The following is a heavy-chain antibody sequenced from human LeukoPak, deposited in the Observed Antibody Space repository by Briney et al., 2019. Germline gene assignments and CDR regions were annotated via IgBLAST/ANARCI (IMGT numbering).Heavy chain of an antibody. V-gene: IGHV1-69*04. CDR3: ARTDAARPPRGWFDP. Sequence: SVKVSCKASGYTFTSYGISWVRQAPGQGLEWMGRIIPILGIANYAQKFQGRVTITADKSTSTAYMELSSLRSEDTAVYYCARTDAARPPRGWFDPWGQGTLVTVSS. D-gene: IGHD6-6*01. CDR1: GYTFTSYG. CDR2: IIPILGIA. J-gene: IGHJ5*02.